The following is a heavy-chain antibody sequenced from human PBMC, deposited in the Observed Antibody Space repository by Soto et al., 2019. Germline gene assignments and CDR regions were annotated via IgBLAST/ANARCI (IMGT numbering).Heavy chain of an antibody. D-gene: IGHD4-17*01. J-gene: IGHJ4*02. Sequence: GGSLRLSCAASGFTFSSYAMHWVRQAPGKGLEWVAVISYDGSNKYYADSVKGRFTISRDNSKNTLYLQMNSLRAEDTAVYYCASSGVTTFDYWGQGTLVTVSS. V-gene: IGHV3-30-3*01. CDR1: GFTFSSYA. CDR2: ISYDGSNK. CDR3: ASSGVTTFDY.